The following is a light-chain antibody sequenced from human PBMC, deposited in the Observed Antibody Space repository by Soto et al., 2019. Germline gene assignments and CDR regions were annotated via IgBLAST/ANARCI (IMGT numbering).Light chain of an antibody. Sequence: QSALTQPASVSGSPGQSITISCTGTSSDVGLYNYVSWYQQHPGKAPKLLIYDVSDRPSGVSNRFSGSKSGSTASLTISGLQAEDEGDYYCSSYTNINTRACVFGTGTKVTVL. CDR2: DVS. J-gene: IGLJ1*01. V-gene: IGLV2-14*03. CDR1: SSDVGLYNY. CDR3: SSYTNINTRACV.